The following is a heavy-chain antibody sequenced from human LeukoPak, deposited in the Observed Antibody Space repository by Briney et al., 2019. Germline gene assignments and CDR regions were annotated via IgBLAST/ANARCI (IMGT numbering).Heavy chain of an antibody. CDR2: IIPIFGIA. CDR3: ASASESFDY. Sequence: GASVQVSCKASGGTFSSYAISWVRQAPGQGLEWMGRIIPIFGIANYAQKFQGRVTITADKSTSTAYMELSSLRSEDTAVYYCASASESFDYWGQGTLVTVSS. J-gene: IGHJ4*02. V-gene: IGHV1-69*04. CDR1: GGTFSSYA.